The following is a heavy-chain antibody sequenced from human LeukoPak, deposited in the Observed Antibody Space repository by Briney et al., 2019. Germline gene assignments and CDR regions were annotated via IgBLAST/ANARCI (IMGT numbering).Heavy chain of an antibody. CDR1: GFIFSGSD. J-gene: IGHJ4*02. V-gene: IGHV3-73*01. CDR2: ITTKPSNYAT. D-gene: IGHD6-19*01. CDR3: TTYRSGHY. Sequence: GGSLRLSCAASGFIFSGSDIHWVRQASGKGQEWVGRITTKPSNYATAYAASVKGRFTISRDDSENTAYLQMSSLKTGDTAVYFCTTYRSGHYWGQGTLVTVSS.